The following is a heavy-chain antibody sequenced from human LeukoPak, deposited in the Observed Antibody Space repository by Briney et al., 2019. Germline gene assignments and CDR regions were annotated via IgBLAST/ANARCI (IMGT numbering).Heavy chain of an antibody. Sequence: PGGSLRLSCAASGFTFSSYGMHWVRQAPGKGLEWVAFIRYDGSNKYYADSVKGRFTISRDNSKNTLYLQMNSLRAEDTAVYYCAPIMITFGGVIPLDYWGQGTLVTVSS. D-gene: IGHD3-16*02. CDR3: APIMITFGGVIPLDY. CDR1: GFTFSSYG. CDR2: IRYDGSNK. J-gene: IGHJ4*02. V-gene: IGHV3-30*02.